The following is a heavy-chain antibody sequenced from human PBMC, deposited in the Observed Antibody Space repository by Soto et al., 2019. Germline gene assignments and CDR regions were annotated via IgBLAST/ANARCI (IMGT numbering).Heavy chain of an antibody. V-gene: IGHV1-3*01. CDR2: INAANGNT. Sequence: QVQLVQSGAEVKKPGASVKVSCKASGYTFTNNAIHWVRQAPGQRLEWMGWINAANGNTRYSQKFQGRVTITRDTSASAEYMELSSLRSEDTAVYYWARDQGLCSGGSCWGYFDYWGQGTLVTVSS. J-gene: IGHJ4*02. CDR3: ARDQGLCSGGSCWGYFDY. D-gene: IGHD2-15*01. CDR1: GYTFTNNA.